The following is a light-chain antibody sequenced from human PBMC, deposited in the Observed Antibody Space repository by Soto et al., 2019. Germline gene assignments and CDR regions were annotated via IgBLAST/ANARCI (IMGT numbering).Light chain of an antibody. CDR2: GAS. Sequence: EIVLTQSPGTLSLSPGERATLSCRASQSVTSSYLAWYQQKPGQAPRLLIYGASSRATGIPDRFSGSGSGTDFTLTINRLEPEDFAVYYCQRYGASSTYTFGQGTTLEIK. V-gene: IGKV3-20*01. J-gene: IGKJ2*01. CDR3: QRYGASSTYT. CDR1: QSVTSSY.